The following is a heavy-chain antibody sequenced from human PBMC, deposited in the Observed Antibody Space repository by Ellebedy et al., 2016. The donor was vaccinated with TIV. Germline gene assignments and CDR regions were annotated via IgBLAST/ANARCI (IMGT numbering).Heavy chain of an antibody. CDR1: GGSVSSGSYH. D-gene: IGHD2-21*02. Sequence: SETLSLTXIVSGGSVSSGSYHWTWIRQPPGKGLEWIGYIYYSGSTSYNPSLKSRVTISLDTSKNQFSLKLRSVTAADTAVYYCARVRAVEIRLLGFDPWGQGTLVTVSS. CDR3: ARVRAVEIRLLGFDP. CDR2: IYYSGST. V-gene: IGHV4-61*01. J-gene: IGHJ5*02.